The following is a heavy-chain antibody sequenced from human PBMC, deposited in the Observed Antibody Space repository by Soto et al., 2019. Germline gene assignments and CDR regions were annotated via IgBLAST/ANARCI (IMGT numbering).Heavy chain of an antibody. CDR2: IFYSGPT. CDR1: GVSLSSGGYT. Sequence: QVQLRESGPGLVKPSQTLSLTCSVSGVSLSSGGYTWNWIRQHPVKGLQWLGYIFYSGPTFYNPSLKSRLTIPLATSKHQFSLTLTSVTAADAAVYYCARGVAVAGFDYWGQGILVTVSS. J-gene: IGHJ4*02. V-gene: IGHV4-31*03. CDR3: ARGVAVAGFDY. D-gene: IGHD6-19*01.